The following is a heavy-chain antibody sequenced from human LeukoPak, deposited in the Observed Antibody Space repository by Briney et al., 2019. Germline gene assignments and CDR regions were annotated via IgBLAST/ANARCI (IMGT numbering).Heavy chain of an antibody. Sequence: SETLSLTCTVSGGSISSSSYYWGWIRQPPGKGLEWIGSIYYSGSTNYNPSLKSRVTISVDTSKNQFSLKLSSVTAADTAVYYCARGKNWGYFDYWGQGTLVTVSS. D-gene: IGHD7-27*01. CDR1: GGSISSSSYY. CDR2: IYYSGST. V-gene: IGHV4-39*07. J-gene: IGHJ4*02. CDR3: ARGKNWGYFDY.